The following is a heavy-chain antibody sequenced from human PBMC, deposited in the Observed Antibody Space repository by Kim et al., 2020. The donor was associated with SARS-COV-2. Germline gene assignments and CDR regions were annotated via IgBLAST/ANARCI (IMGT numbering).Heavy chain of an antibody. V-gene: IGHV3-23*01. CDR2: ITGSGT. CDR1: GFTFSAYA. J-gene: IGHJ4*02. Sequence: GGSLRLSCAAFGFTFSAYAMSWVRQAPGKGLEWVSTITGSGTYYADSVKGRFTISRDNSRNTLYLQMNSLRADDTAVYYCAKSPGGYRALNFDYWGQGTLVTVSS. CDR3: AKSPGGYRALNFDY. D-gene: IGHD1-26*01.